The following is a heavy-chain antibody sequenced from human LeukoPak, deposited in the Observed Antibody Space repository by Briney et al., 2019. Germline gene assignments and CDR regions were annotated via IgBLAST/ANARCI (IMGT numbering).Heavy chain of an antibody. CDR2: IIGSSDLI. V-gene: IGHV3-48*01. CDR1: GFTFSTYS. J-gene: IGHJ4*02. CDR3: AREDLGLYSSGYYYPTNFDN. D-gene: IGHD3-22*01. Sequence: GGSLRLSCAASGFTFSTYSMNWVRQAPGKGLEWVSFIIGSSDLIYYADSVKGRFTISRDNARNSLYLQMNSLRAEDTAVYYCAREDLGLYSSGYYYPTNFDNWGQGTVLTVSS.